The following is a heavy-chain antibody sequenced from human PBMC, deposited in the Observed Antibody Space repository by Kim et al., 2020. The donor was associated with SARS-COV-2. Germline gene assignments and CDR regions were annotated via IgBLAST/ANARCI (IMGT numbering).Heavy chain of an antibody. CDR3: ARGQYSSSWYGVRGWFDP. J-gene: IGHJ5*02. V-gene: IGHV4-34*01. CDR2: INHSGST. D-gene: IGHD6-13*01. Sequence: SETLSLTCAVYGVSFSGYYWSWIRQPPGKGLEWIGEINHSGSTNYNPSLKSRVTISVDTSKNQFSLKLSSVTAADTAVYYCARGQYSSSWYGVRGWFDP. CDR1: GVSFSGYY.